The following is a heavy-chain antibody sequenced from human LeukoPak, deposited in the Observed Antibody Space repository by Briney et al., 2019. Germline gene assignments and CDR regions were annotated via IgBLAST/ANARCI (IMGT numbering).Heavy chain of an antibody. CDR1: GFTFSSYA. Sequence: GGSLRLSCEASGFTFSSYAMHWVRQAPGKGLEWVAVISYDGSNKYYADSVKGRFTISRDNSKNTLYLQMNSLRAEDTAVYYCASDRAPERGYSGYDPDYWGQGTLVTVSS. CDR3: ASDRAPERGYSGYDPDY. J-gene: IGHJ4*02. V-gene: IGHV3-30*04. D-gene: IGHD5-12*01. CDR2: ISYDGSNK.